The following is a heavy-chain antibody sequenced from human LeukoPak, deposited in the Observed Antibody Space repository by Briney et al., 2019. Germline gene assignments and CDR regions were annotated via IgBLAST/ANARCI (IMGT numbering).Heavy chain of an antibody. CDR2: IYYSGST. CDR3: AKGRLVQRYFDY. D-gene: IGHD6-19*01. Sequence: SETLSLTCTVSGGSISSSSYYWGWIRQPPGKGLEWIGSIYYSGSTYYNPSLKSRVTISVDTSKNQFSLKLSSVTAADTAVYYCAKGRLVQRYFDYWGQGTLVTVSS. CDR1: GGSISSSSYY. V-gene: IGHV4-39*01. J-gene: IGHJ4*02.